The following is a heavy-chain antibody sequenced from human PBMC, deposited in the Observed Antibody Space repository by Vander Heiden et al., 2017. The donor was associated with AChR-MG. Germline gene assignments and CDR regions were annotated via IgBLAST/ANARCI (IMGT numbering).Heavy chain of an antibody. CDR1: GGSISSSSYY. V-gene: IGHV4-39*01. CDR3: ARLRMTGYYYYGMDV. CDR2: IYYSGST. Sequence: LQLQESGPGLVKPSETLSLTCTVSGGSISSSSYYWGWIRQPPGKGLGWIGSIYYSGSTYYNPSLKSRVAISVDTSKNQFSLKLSSVTAADTAVYYCARLRMTGYYYYGMDVWGQGTTVTVSS. J-gene: IGHJ6*02.